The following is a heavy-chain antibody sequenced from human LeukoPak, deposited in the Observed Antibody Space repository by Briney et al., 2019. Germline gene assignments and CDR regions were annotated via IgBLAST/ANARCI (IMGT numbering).Heavy chain of an antibody. Sequence: GGSLRLSCAASGFTFSSYAMSWVRQAPGKGLEWASAISGSGGSTYYADSVKGRFTISRDNSKNTLYLQMNSLRAEDTAVYYCAKPSHYYDSSGSPYYFDYWGQGTLVTVSS. V-gene: IGHV3-23*01. D-gene: IGHD3-22*01. J-gene: IGHJ4*02. CDR3: AKPSHYYDSSGSPYYFDY. CDR1: GFTFSSYA. CDR2: ISGSGGST.